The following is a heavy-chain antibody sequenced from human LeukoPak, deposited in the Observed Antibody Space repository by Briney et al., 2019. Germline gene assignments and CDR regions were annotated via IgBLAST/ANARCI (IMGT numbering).Heavy chain of an antibody. J-gene: IGHJ4*02. CDR3: ANEIRPNDY. D-gene: IGHD4-17*01. V-gene: IGHV3-23*01. CDR1: AFAFSNHA. Sequence: GESLRLSCTASAFAFSNHAMSWVRQAPGKGREWVSSISISGGTTYYADSVKGRFTISRENSKSTLYLQMNNLRADDTAVYYCANEIRPNDYWGQGTLVTVSS. CDR2: ISISGGTT.